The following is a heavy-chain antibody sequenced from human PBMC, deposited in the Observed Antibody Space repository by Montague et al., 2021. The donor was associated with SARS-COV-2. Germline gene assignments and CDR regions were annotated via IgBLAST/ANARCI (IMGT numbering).Heavy chain of an antibody. Sequence: SETLSLTCAVYGGSFSGYYWSWIRQPPGKGLEWIGEINHSGSTNYNPSLKSRVTISVNTSKNQFSLKLSSVTAADTAVYYCASWAASVTGFDYWGQGTLVTVSS. CDR1: GGSFSGYY. D-gene: IGHD2-8*02. CDR3: ASWAASVTGFDY. J-gene: IGHJ4*02. V-gene: IGHV4-34*01. CDR2: INHSGST.